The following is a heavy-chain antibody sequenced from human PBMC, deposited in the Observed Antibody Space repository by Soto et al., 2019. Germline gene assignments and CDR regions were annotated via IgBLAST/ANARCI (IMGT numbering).Heavy chain of an antibody. J-gene: IGHJ4*02. CDR2: IYYSGST. V-gene: IGHV4-31*03. Sequence: SETLSLTCTVSGGSISSGGYYWSWIRQHPGKGLEWIGYIYYSGSTYYNPSLKSRVTISVDTSKNQFSLKLSSVTAADTAVYYCQRASSYSNYGGAVYWGQGTLVTVSS. CDR1: GGSISSGGYY. D-gene: IGHD4-4*01. CDR3: QRASSYSNYGGAVY.